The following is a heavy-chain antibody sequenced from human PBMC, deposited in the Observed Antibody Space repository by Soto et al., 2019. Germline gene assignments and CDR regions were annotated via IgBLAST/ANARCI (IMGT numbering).Heavy chain of an antibody. CDR1: GGSISRYY. D-gene: IGHD2-21*02. V-gene: IGHV4-59*01. CDR3: ARDLWGYCGTDCYPLDV. Sequence: QVQLQESGPGLVKPSETLSLTCTVSGGSISRYYWSWIRKSPGKGLEWIGYMYNTGSTVYNPPFKSRVTISVDTSKNQFSLKLNSVTAADTAVYYCARDLWGYCGTDCYPLDVWGQGTTVTVSS. J-gene: IGHJ6*02. CDR2: MYNTGST.